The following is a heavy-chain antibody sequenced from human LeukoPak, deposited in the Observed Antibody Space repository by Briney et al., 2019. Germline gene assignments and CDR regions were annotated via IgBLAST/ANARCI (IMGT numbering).Heavy chain of an antibody. CDR2: VNPNSGVT. CDR3: ARGEWLVHY. V-gene: IGHV1-2*06. CDR1: GYTFNDYY. Sequence: ASVKVSCKASGYTFNDYYMHWVRQAPGQGLEWMGRVNPNSGVTNYAQKFQGRVTMTRDTSISTDYVELSRLRYDDTAVYYCARGEWLVHYWGQGTLVTVSS. J-gene: IGHJ4*02. D-gene: IGHD6-19*01.